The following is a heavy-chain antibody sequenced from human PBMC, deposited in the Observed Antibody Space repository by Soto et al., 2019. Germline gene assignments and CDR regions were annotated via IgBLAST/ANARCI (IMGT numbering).Heavy chain of an antibody. CDR3: AKDFIRDRTAVSAFWLKRSSDL. Sequence: GKGREWVAVIWYDGSNKYYADSVKGRFTISRDNSKNTLYLQMNSLRAEDTAFFFCAKDFIRDRTAVSAFWLKRSSDL. CDR2: IWYDGSNK. J-gene: IGHJ2*01. D-gene: IGHD2-21*02. V-gene: IGHV3-33*06.